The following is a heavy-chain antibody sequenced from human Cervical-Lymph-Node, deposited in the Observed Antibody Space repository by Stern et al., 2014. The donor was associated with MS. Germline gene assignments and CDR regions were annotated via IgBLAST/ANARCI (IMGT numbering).Heavy chain of an antibody. CDR3: ARVPSPPDYYYGLDV. Sequence: QVQLQESGPGLVKPSETLSLTCTVSGGSINNLYWTWIRQSPGKGLEWIGYIYYSGSTKYNPSLRSRVTISLATPQTQISLRLTSVTAADSAVYYCARVPSPPDYYYGLDVWGQGTTVTVSS. V-gene: IGHV4-59*11. CDR1: GGSINNLY. CDR2: IYYSGST. J-gene: IGHJ6*02.